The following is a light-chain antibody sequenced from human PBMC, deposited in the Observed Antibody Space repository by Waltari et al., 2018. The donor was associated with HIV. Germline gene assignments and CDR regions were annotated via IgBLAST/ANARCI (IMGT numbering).Light chain of an antibody. V-gene: IGLV2-18*01. CDR3: SLYTSSSTVV. Sequence: QSALTQPPSVSGSPGQSITISCPGTRSDVGSSHRISWYQQPPGTAPKLMIDEVSNRPSGVPDRFSGSKSGNTASLTISGLQAEDEADYYCSLYTSSSTVVFGGGTKLTVL. CDR2: EVS. J-gene: IGLJ2*01. CDR1: RSDVGSSHR.